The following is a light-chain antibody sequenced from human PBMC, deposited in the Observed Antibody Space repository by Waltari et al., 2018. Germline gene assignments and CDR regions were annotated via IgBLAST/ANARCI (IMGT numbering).Light chain of an antibody. V-gene: IGKV3-20*01. CDR3: QHYVRLPVT. J-gene: IGKJ1*01. CDR2: GAS. CDR1: QSVGRS. Sequence: EIVLTQSPRTLSLSPGERATLSCRASQSVGRSLAWYQQKPGQAPRLLISGASNRATGIPDRFSGSRSETDFSLTISRLEPEDFAVYYCQHYVRLPVTFGQGTTVEIK.